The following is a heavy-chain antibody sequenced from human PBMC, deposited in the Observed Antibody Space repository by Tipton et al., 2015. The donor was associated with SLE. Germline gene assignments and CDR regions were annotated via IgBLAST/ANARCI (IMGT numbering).Heavy chain of an antibody. D-gene: IGHD6-19*01. J-gene: IGHJ3*02. Sequence: TLSLTCTVSGGSIRGSSYYWGWIRQPPGKGLEWIGSIYYSGSKYYNPSLKTRVTISVDTSMNQFSLKLSSVTAADTAVYYCARDDSSGRGAFDIWGQGTMVTVSS. CDR3: ARDDSSGRGAFDI. CDR2: IYYSGSK. CDR1: GGSIRGSSYY. V-gene: IGHV4-39*07.